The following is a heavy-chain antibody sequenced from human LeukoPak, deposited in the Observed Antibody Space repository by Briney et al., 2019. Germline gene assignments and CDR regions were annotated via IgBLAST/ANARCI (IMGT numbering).Heavy chain of an antibody. J-gene: IGHJ4*02. Sequence: PSQTLSFTCTVSGGSISSGDYYWSWIRQPPGKGLEWIGYIYYSGSTYYNPSLKSRVTISVDTSKNQFSLKLSSVTAADTAVYYCARHAQYYDFWSGYLLDYWGQGTLVTVSS. V-gene: IGHV4-30-4*08. CDR3: ARHAQYYDFWSGYLLDY. CDR2: IYYSGST. CDR1: GGSISSGDYY. D-gene: IGHD3-3*01.